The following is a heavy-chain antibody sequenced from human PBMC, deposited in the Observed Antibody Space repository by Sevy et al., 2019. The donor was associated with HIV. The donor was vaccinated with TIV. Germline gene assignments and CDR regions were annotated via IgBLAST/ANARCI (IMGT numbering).Heavy chain of an antibody. J-gene: IGHJ6*02. CDR3: ARGPVGYLDVSTYYNYGMDV. V-gene: IGHV1-69*13. Sequence: ASLKVSCKASGGTFSSYAISWVRQAPGQGLEWMGGIIPIFGTANYAQKFQGRVTITADESTSTAYMELSSLRSEDTAVYYCARGPVGYLDVSTYYNYGMDVWGQGTTVTVS. CDR2: IIPIFGTA. CDR1: GGTFSSYA. D-gene: IGHD2-8*02.